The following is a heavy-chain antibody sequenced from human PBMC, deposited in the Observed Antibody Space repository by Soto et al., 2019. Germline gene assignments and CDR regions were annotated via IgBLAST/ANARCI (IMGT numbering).Heavy chain of an antibody. CDR2: ISSRSYTI. CDR1: GFTFSTYS. Sequence: VKLVESGGDLVQPGGSLRLSCAASGFTFSTYSMNWVRQAPGKGLEWVSYISSRSYTIYYVDSVKGRFTISRDNAKNSLYLQMNSLRDEDTAVYYCARGGSSSDNGVDVWGQGTTVTVSS. D-gene: IGHD6-6*01. V-gene: IGHV3-48*02. CDR3: ARGGSSSDNGVDV. J-gene: IGHJ6*02.